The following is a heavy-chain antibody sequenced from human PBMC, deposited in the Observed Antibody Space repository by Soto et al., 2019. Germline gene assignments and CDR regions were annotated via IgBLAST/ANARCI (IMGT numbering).Heavy chain of an antibody. CDR2: IYSGGST. V-gene: IGHV3-66*01. CDR1: GFTVSSNY. Sequence: EVQLVESGGGLVQPGGSLRLSCAASGFTVSSNYMSWVRQAPGKGLAWVSVIYSGGSTYYADSVKGRFTISRDNSKNTLYLQMNSLRAEDTAVYYCARVRAITMVRGVTNWFDPWGQGTLVTVSS. D-gene: IGHD3-10*01. CDR3: ARVRAITMVRGVTNWFDP. J-gene: IGHJ5*02.